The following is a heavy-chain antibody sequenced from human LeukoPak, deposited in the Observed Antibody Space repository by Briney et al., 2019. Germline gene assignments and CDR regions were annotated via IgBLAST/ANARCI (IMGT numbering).Heavy chain of an antibody. J-gene: IGHJ6*03. CDR2: VYPGDSDV. V-gene: IGHV5-51*01. CDR3: ARMGEMATIGYYYYYMDV. CDR1: ENSFTNYW. Sequence: GESLKIYCKGSENSFTNYWIAWVRQMPGEGLEYIGFVYPGDSDVSYSPSFQGQVTISADKSISTAYLQWSSLKASDTATYYCARMGEMATIGYYYYYMDVWGKGTTVTISS. D-gene: IGHD5-24*01.